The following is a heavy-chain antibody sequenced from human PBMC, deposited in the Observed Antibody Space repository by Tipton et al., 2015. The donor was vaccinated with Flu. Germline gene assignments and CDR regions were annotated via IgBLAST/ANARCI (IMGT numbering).Heavy chain of an antibody. CDR1: GFSFDDYA. D-gene: IGHD2-2*02. J-gene: IGHJ6*02. CDR3: AKDMRSGGSSINGYNYYYYYYAMDG. Sequence: SLRLSCAASGFSFDDYAMHWVRQAPGKGLEWVSGISWNSGSIGYADSVKGRFTISRDSAKNSLYLQMNSLRAEDTALYYCAKDMRSGGSSINGYNYYYYYYAMDGWGQGTTVSVSS. CDR2: ISWNSGSI. V-gene: IGHV3-9*01.